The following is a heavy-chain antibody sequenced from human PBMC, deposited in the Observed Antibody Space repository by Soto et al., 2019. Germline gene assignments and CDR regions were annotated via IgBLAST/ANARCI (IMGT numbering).Heavy chain of an antibody. V-gene: IGHV4-34*01. CDR1: GGSFSGYY. CDR3: ARLITYCSGGSCYSDRGNWFDP. CDR2: INHSGST. D-gene: IGHD2-15*01. Sequence: TLSLTCAVYGGSFSGYYWSWIRQPPGKGLEWIGEINHSGSTNYNPSLKSRVTISVDTSKNQFSLKLSSVTAADTAVYYCARLITYCSGGSCYSDRGNWFDPWGQETLVTVSS. J-gene: IGHJ5*02.